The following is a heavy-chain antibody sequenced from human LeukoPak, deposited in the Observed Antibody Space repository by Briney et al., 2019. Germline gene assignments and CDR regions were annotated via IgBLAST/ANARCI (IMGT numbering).Heavy chain of an antibody. CDR3: ARDIPFITIFGVVTRQGSKHFDY. V-gene: IGHV1-18*01. CDR2: ISAYNGNT. Sequence: ASVKVSCKASGYTFTSYGISWVRQAPGQGLEWMGWISAYNGNTNYAQKLQGRVTMTTDTSTSTAYMELRSLRSDDTAVYYCARDIPFITIFGVVTRQGSKHFDYWGQGTLVTVSS. J-gene: IGHJ4*02. D-gene: IGHD3-3*01. CDR1: GYTFTSYG.